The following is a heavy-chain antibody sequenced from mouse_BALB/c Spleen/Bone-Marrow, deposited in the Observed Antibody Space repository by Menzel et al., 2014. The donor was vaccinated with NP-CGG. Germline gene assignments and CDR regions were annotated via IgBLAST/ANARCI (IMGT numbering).Heavy chain of an antibody. D-gene: IGHD2-4*01. J-gene: IGHJ2*01. Sequence: QVQLQQSGAELVKPGASVKLSCKASGYTFTSYWMHWVKQRPGQGLEWIGEINPSNGRTNYNEKFKTKATLTVDKSSNTAYMQLSRLTSEDSAVYYCARTGADYEDYWGQGTTLTVSS. CDR3: ARTGADYEDY. CDR1: GYTFTSYW. V-gene: IGHV1S81*02. CDR2: INPSNGRT.